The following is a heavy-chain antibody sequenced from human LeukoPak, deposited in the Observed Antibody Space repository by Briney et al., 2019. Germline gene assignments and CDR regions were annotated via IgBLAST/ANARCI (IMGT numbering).Heavy chain of an antibody. CDR3: ARVESKSRFWSGYNWFDP. D-gene: IGHD3-3*01. V-gene: IGHV4-59*06. CDR2: IYYSGST. Sequence: TSETLSLTCTVSGGSISSYYWSWIRQHPGKGLEWIGYIYYSGSTYYNPSLKSRVTISVDTSKNQFSLKLSSVTAADTAVYYCARVESKSRFWSGYNWFDPWGQGTLVTVSS. CDR1: GGSISSYY. J-gene: IGHJ5*02.